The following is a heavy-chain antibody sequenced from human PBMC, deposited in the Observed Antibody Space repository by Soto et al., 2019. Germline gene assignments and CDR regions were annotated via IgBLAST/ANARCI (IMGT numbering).Heavy chain of an antibody. CDR3: ARENPRGFDY. CDR2: IVPFFGTT. Sequence: ASVKVSCKVSGGTFSNYAIDWVRLAPGHGLEWMGGIVPFFGTTYYTQKFQGRVTMTSNTSISTAYMELSSLRSEDTAVYYCARENPRGFDYWGRGTLVTVSS. CDR1: GGTFSNYA. J-gene: IGHJ4*02. V-gene: IGHV1-69*05.